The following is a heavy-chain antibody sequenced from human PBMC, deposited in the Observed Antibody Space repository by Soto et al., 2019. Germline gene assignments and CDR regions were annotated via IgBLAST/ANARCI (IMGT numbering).Heavy chain of an antibody. J-gene: IGHJ4*02. CDR2: INHSGST. Sequence: SETLSLTCAVYGGSFSGYYWSWIRQPPGKGLEWIGEINHSGSTNYNPSLKSRVTISVDTSKNQFSLKLSSVTAADTAVYYCARRLWFGELLSKPFDFRGQRTSVTVSS. CDR3: ARRLWFGELLSKPFDF. V-gene: IGHV4-34*01. CDR1: GGSFSGYY. D-gene: IGHD3-10*01.